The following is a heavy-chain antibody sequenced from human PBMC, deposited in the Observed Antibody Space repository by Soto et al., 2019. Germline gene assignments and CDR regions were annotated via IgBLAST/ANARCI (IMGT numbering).Heavy chain of an antibody. CDR3: ARDLRGPVAVAFPSYYYYYGMDV. Sequence: QVQLVESGGGVVQPGRSLRLSCAASGFTFSSYAMHWVRQAPGKGLEWVAVISYDGSNKYYADSVKGRFTISRDNSKNTLYLQMNSLRAEDTAVYYCARDLRGPVAVAFPSYYYYYGMDVWGQGTTVTVSS. V-gene: IGHV3-30-3*01. CDR1: GFTFSSYA. J-gene: IGHJ6*02. CDR2: ISYDGSNK. D-gene: IGHD6-19*01.